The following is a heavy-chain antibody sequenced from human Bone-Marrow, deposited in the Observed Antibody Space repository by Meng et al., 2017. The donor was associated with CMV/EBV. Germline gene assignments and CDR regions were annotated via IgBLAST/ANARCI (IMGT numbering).Heavy chain of an antibody. V-gene: IGHV3-11*04. Sequence: CAASGFTFSDYYMSWIRQAPGKGLEWVSYISSSGSTIYYADSVKGRFTISRDNSKNTLYLQVNSLRGEDTAVFYCARDSGSFNKFDYWGQGTLVTVSS. CDR3: ARDSGSFNKFDY. J-gene: IGHJ4*02. D-gene: IGHD1-26*01. CDR1: GFTFSDYY. CDR2: ISSSGSTI.